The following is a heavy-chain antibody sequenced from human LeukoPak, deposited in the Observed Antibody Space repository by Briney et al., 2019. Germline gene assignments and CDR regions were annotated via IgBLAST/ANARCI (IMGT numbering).Heavy chain of an antibody. CDR1: GFTFGTHT. CDR2: IRSKAYGGTT. D-gene: IGHD1-14*01. J-gene: IGHJ4*02. V-gene: IGHV3-49*03. CDR3: TRVGGTPRDY. Sequence: PGGSLRLSCTTSGFTFGTHTMRWFRQAPGKGLEWVGFIRSKAYGGTTEYAASVKGRFTISRDDSKSIAYLQMNSLKTEDTAVYYCTRVGGTPRDYWGQGTLVTVSS.